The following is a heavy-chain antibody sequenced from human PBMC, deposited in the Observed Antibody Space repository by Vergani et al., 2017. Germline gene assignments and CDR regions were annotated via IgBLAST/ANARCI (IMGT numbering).Heavy chain of an antibody. V-gene: IGHV4-38-2*01. D-gene: IGHD3-22*01. CDR1: GDSISSGNN. Sequence: QVNLQESGPGLVKPSETLSLTCAVSGDSISSGNNWGWIRQPPGKGLEWISSVSHSGDTYFNPSLKGRVSISSDTSKNYFFLTLSSVTAADTAMYYWARRSSSYYFDIWVQGVLITVSS. J-gene: IGHJ5*02. CDR2: VSHSGDT. CDR3: ARRSSSYYFDI.